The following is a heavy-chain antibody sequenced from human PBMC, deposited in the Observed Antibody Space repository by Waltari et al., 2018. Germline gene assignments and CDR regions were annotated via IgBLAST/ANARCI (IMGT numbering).Heavy chain of an antibody. V-gene: IGHV4-34*01. Sequence: QVQLQQWGAGLLKPSETLSRTCAVYGESFSGYYWSWVRQPPGKGLEWLGEINHSGNTHYNPSLKSRVTISVDTSKNQFYLKLTSVTAADTALYYCAREGSSPLYFDSWGQGTLVTVSS. CDR2: INHSGNT. D-gene: IGHD2-15*01. CDR1: GESFSGYY. CDR3: AREGSSPLYFDS. J-gene: IGHJ4*02.